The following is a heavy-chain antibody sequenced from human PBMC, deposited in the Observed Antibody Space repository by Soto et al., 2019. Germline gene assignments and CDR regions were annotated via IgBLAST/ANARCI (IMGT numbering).Heavy chain of an antibody. CDR3: ARGRDYFDY. Sequence: SETLSLTCSVSGGSVSSGTYFWSWIRQPPGKRLEWIGYIHSSGNTNFNPSLKSRVTISIDTSKNQFSLKLTSVTAADTAVYYCARGRDYFDYWGQGTLVTAPQ. CDR1: GGSVSSGTYF. V-gene: IGHV4-61*01. J-gene: IGHJ4*02. CDR2: IHSSGNT.